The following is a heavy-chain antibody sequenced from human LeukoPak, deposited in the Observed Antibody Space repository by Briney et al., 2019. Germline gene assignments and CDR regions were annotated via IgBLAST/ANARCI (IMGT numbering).Heavy chain of an antibody. CDR3: ARDRYSSGWYRGSDWFDP. J-gene: IGHJ5*02. Sequence: SETLSLTCTVSGGSISNYYCSWIRQPPGKGLEWIGHIYYSGSTNYNPSLKSRITISVDTSKNQFSLKLTSVTAADTAVYYCARDRYSSGWYRGSDWFDPWGQGTLVTVSS. CDR1: GGSISNYY. CDR2: IYYSGST. V-gene: IGHV4-59*01. D-gene: IGHD6-19*01.